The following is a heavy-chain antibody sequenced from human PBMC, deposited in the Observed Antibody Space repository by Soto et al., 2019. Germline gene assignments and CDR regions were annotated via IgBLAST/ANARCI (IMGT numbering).Heavy chain of an antibody. CDR3: ARDGAGGYGLGWFDP. CDR1: GGSISRGGYY. Sequence: QVQLQESGPGLVKPSQTLSLTCTVSGGSISRGGYYYNWIRQLPGKGLEWIGYIYHSGSTNYNPSLKSRVTLSVDTSKNQLSLELSSVTAADTAVYYCARDGAGGYGLGWFDPWGQGTLVTVSS. J-gene: IGHJ5*02. D-gene: IGHD2-15*01. CDR2: IYHSGST. V-gene: IGHV4-31*03.